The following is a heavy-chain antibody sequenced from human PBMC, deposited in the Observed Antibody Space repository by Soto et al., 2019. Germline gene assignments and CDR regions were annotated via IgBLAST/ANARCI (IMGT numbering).Heavy chain of an antibody. CDR3: ARASTY. V-gene: IGHV3-53*01. CDR1: VFSVIRNY. CDR2: IYSGGST. D-gene: IGHD3-3*02. J-gene: IGHJ4*02. Sequence: GWSLRLSCASSVFSVIRNYMSWVRQAPGKGLEWVSLIYSGGSTYYADSVKGRFTISRDNSKNTLYLQMDSLRAEDTAVYYCARASTYWGQGTLVTVSS.